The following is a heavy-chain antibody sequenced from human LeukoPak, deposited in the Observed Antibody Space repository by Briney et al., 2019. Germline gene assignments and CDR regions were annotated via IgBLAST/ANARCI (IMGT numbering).Heavy chain of an antibody. CDR1: GYTFSNFW. J-gene: IGHJ3*02. V-gene: IGHV3-7*03. Sequence: TGGSLRLSCADSGYTFSNFWMSWVRQAPGKGLEWVASIKQDGSEKYYVDSVKGRFTISRDNTMNSLYLQMNSLRAEDTAIYYCARRIPGHDAFDIWGQGTMVTVSS. CDR2: IKQDGSEK. CDR3: ARRIPGHDAFDI. D-gene: IGHD2-21*01.